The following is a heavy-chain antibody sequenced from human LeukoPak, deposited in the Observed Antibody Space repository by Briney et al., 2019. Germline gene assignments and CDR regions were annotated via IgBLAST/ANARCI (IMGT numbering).Heavy chain of an antibody. CDR1: GFSFSSYG. Sequence: GGSLRLSCAASGFSFSSYGMHWVRQAPGKGLDWVAVIWYDGSYKYYADSVKGRFTISRDNSKNTLYLQMNSLRAEDTAVYYCAKVVQYTASTGTGLDYWGQGTLVTVSS. CDR3: AKVVQYTASTGTGLDY. D-gene: IGHD6-13*01. CDR2: IWYDGSYK. J-gene: IGHJ4*02. V-gene: IGHV3-33*06.